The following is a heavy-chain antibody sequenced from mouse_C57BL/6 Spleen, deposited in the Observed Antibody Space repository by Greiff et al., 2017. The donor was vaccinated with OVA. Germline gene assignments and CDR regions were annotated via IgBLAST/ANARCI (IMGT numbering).Heavy chain of an antibody. CDR2: ILPKSGNP. D-gene: IGHD4-1*01. J-gene: IGHJ2*01. CDR1: GYTFTSYG. V-gene: IGHV1-81*01. CDR3: ARSELGTYFDY. Sequence: QVQLQQSGAELARPGASVKLSCKASGYTFTSYGISWVKQRTGQGLEWIGEILPKSGNPYYNEKFKGKATLTADKSSSTASMELRSLTAEDSAGYFCARSELGTYFDYWGQGTTLTVSS.